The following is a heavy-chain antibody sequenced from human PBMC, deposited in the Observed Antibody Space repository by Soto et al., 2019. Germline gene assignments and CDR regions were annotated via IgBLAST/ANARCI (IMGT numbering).Heavy chain of an antibody. J-gene: IGHJ6*03. Sequence: HVQLLQSGAEVKMPGSSVKVSCHASGDTFSTHTITWVRQAPGQGLEWVGRIIPLLGLTDYAQKFQGRVVITADKSSSTTYMVLSRLRSEDTALYDCARDQHCSVSTGCGEPDVGGTGTSVTVSS. CDR1: GDTFSTHT. D-gene: IGHD2-21*01. V-gene: IGHV1-69*08. CDR2: IIPLLGLT. CDR3: ARDQHCSVSTGCGEPDV.